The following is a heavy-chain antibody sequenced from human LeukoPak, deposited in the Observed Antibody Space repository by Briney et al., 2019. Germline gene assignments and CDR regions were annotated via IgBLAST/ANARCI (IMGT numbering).Heavy chain of an antibody. CDR3: ARLSGSYFGLDY. CDR2: ISSSSSYI. CDR1: GFTFSSYS. Sequence: GGSLRLSCAASGFTFSSYSMNCVRQAPGKGLEWVSSISSSSSYIYYADSVKGRFTISRDNAKNSLYLQMNSLRAEDTAVYYCARLSGSYFGLDYWGQGTLVTVSS. D-gene: IGHD1-26*01. J-gene: IGHJ4*02. V-gene: IGHV3-21*01.